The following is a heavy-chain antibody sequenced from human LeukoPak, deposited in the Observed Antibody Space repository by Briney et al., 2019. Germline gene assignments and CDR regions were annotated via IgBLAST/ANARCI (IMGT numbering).Heavy chain of an antibody. V-gene: IGHV2-5*02. CDR1: GSSFGTSGVG. J-gene: IGHJ4*02. D-gene: IGHD6-19*01. CDR2: INWDDDK. Sequence: SGPTLATPPQTLTPTCTFSGSSFGTSGVGVGWIRQPPGKALAWLTLINWDDDKRYSPALESRLTITKDTSKNQVVLTMTNMDPVDTATYYCAHSRQSIAVAANFDYWGQGTLVTVSS. CDR3: AHSRQSIAVAANFDY.